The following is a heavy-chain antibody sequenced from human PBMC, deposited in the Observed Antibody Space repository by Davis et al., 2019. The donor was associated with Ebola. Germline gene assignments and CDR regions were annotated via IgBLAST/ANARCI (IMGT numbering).Heavy chain of an antibody. D-gene: IGHD3-16*01. CDR3: STHGGYDYVWGTWDS. V-gene: IGHV1-69*13. J-gene: IGHJ4*02. CDR1: GYTFTSHY. Sequence: AASVKVSCKASGYTFTSHYMHWVRQAPGQELEGLGVIIPLFGTPNYAQKFRGRVTITADESTSTAYLELSSLRHEDTAIYYCSTHGGYDYVWGTWDSWGQGTLVTVSS. CDR2: IIPLFGTP.